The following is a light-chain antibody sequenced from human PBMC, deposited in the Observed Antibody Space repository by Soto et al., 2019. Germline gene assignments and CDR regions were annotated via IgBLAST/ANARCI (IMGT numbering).Light chain of an antibody. CDR3: QQYNSYSPLT. Sequence: SQMTQFPATLSTSEGDRVTITCRASQSISSWLAWYQQKPGKAPKLLIYDASSLESGVPSRFSGSGSGTEFTLTISSLQPDHFATYYCQQYNSYSPLTFGGGTKV. V-gene: IGKV1-5*01. CDR1: QSISSW. CDR2: DAS. J-gene: IGKJ4*01.